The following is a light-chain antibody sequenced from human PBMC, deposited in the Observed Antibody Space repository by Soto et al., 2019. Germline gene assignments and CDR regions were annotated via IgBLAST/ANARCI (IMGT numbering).Light chain of an antibody. CDR1: TSNIGSSS. Sequence: QAVVRQPPSASGTPGQSVTISCSGSTSNIGSSSVYWYQQLPGTAPKVFIYENNRRPSGVPDRFSGSKSGTSASLAISVLRSEDEADYYCATWDDSLRGPVFGGGTKLTVL. CDR2: ENN. V-gene: IGLV1-47*01. CDR3: ATWDDSLRGPV. J-gene: IGLJ2*01.